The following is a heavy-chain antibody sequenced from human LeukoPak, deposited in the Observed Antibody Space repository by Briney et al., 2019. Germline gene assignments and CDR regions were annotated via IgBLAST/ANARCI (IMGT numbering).Heavy chain of an antibody. D-gene: IGHD1-26*01. V-gene: IGHV3-48*03. CDR1: GFTFTRYE. CDR2: ISSSGSTI. J-gene: IGHJ4*02. CDR3: ARERYSGCLDALDY. Sequence: PGGSLRLSCAASGFTFTRYEKTWVRQAPGKGLEWVSYISSSGSTIYYADSVKGRFTISRDNAKNSLYLQMNSMRPEDTAVYYCARERYSGCLDALDYWGQGTLVTVSS.